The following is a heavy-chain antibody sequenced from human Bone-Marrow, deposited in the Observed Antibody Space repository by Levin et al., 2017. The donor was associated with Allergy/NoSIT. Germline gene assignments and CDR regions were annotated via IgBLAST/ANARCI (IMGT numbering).Heavy chain of an antibody. V-gene: IGHV3-48*03. CDR2: ISSSGSSI. J-gene: IGHJ5*02. CDR1: GFTFSSYE. D-gene: IGHD5-12*01. Sequence: PGGSLRLSCAASGFTFSSYEMNWVRQAPGKGLEWVSYISSSGSSIYYADSVKGRFTITRDNAKNSLYLQMSSLRVEDTAVYYCARGLEYSGLPWGQGTLVTVSS. CDR3: ARGLEYSGLP.